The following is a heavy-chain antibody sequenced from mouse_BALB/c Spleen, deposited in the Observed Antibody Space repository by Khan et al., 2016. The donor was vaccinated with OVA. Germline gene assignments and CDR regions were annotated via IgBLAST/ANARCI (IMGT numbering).Heavy chain of an antibody. V-gene: IGHV7-3*02. CDR1: GFNFTDYY. Sequence: LVEPGGGLVYPGDSLRLSCATSGFNFTDYYMSWVRQPPGKALERLGLLRNKANGHTTEYSASVKRRFPLSRDNSQSILDPQLNTLSAEDRATYYCAKDNPAPMDYWGQGTSVTVSP. J-gene: IGHJ4*01. CDR2: LRNKANGHTT. CDR3: AKDNPAPMDY.